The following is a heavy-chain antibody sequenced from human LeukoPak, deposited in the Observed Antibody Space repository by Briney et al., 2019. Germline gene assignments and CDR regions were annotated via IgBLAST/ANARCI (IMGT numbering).Heavy chain of an antibody. V-gene: IGHV3-23*01. CDR2: ISGSGGST. Sequence: GGSLRLSCAASGFTFSSYAMSWVRQAPGKGLEGVSAISGSGGSTYYADSVKGRFTISRDNSKNTLYLQMNSLRAEDTAVYYCAKDWRFKGIAAAGTSDFWGQGTLVTVSS. D-gene: IGHD6-13*01. J-gene: IGHJ4*02. CDR3: AKDWRFKGIAAAGTSDF. CDR1: GFTFSSYA.